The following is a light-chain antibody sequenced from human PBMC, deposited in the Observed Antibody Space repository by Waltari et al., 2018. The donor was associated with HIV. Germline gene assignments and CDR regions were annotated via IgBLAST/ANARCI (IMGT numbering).Light chain of an antibody. CDR2: KDT. CDR3: VGWDSRLSGYV. CDR1: SSNIQNDN. Sequence: SVVTQPPSASGTPGQRVTISCSGSSSNIQNDNVYWYQQLTGVAPRLLIYKDTQRPSGVPDRFTGSKSGTSASLAISGLRSDDEADYYCVGWDSRLSGYVFGTGTKVTVL. J-gene: IGLJ1*01. V-gene: IGLV1-47*01.